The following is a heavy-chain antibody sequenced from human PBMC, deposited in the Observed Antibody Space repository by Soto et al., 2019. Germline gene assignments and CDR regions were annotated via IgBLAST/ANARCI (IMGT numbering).Heavy chain of an antibody. CDR2: INPNSGGT. Sequence: GHSGKASCKAAACTFRGFYMLWVRQANGQGLEWMGWINPNSGGTKSAEKFQGRVTITRDTSASTAYMELSSLRSEDTAVYYCARDLAAAGPGSDYWGQGTLVPVS. D-gene: IGHD6-13*01. J-gene: IGHJ4*02. V-gene: IGHV1-2*02. CDR1: ACTFRGFY. CDR3: ARDLAAAGPGSDY.